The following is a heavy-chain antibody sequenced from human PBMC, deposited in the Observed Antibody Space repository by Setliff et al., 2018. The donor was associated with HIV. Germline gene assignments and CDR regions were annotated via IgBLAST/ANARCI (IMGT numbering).Heavy chain of an antibody. V-gene: IGHV4-39*07. D-gene: IGHD3-10*01. CDR1: GASITSPSYY. Sequence: SETLSLTCTVSGASITSPSYYWGWIRQPPGKGLEWIGYIYHAGNTYYNPSLKSRVTMSVDTSKNQFSLRLSSVTAADTAVYYGAREYYYGSGSSFDPWGQGTLVTVSS. CDR3: AREYYYGSGSSFDP. CDR2: IYHAGNT. J-gene: IGHJ5*02.